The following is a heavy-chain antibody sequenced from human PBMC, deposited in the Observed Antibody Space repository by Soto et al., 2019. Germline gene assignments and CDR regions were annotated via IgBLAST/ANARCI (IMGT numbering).Heavy chain of an antibody. J-gene: IGHJ5*02. V-gene: IGHV4-39*01. CDR1: GGSISSSSYY. D-gene: IGHD6-6*01. Sequence: SETLSLNCTVSGGSISSSSYYWGWIRQPPGKGLEWIGSIYYSGSTYYNPSLKSRVTISINTSKNQMSLELTSVTAADTAVYYCARNSGPYASSWFDAWGQGTLVTVSS. CDR3: ARNSGPYASSWFDA. CDR2: IYYSGST.